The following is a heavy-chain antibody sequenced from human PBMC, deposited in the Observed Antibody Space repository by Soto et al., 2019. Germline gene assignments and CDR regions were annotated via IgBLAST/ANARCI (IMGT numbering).Heavy chain of an antibody. V-gene: IGHV4-39*07. D-gene: IGHD4-4*01. CDR2: IYYSGST. CDR3: ARGSRYSNYITPDYYYYYMDV. CDR1: GGSISSSSYY. J-gene: IGHJ6*03. Sequence: SETLSLTCTFSGGSISSSSYYLGWIRQPPGKGLEWIGSIYYSGSTYYNPSLKSRVTISVDTSKNQFSLKLSSVTAADTAVYYCARGSRYSNYITPDYYYYYMDVWGKGTTVTVSS.